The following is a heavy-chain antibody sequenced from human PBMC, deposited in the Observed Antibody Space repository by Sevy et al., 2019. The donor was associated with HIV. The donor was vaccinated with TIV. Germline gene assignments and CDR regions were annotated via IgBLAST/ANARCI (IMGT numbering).Heavy chain of an antibody. CDR3: ARDVAAGDF. CDR2: INEDGSEK. CDR1: GFTFTRYW. D-gene: IGHD2-21*01. Sequence: GGSLRLSCAASGFTFTRYWMSWVRQAPGKGLEWVANINEDGSEKYYVDSVKGRFTISRDNARKSLHLQMNSLRDEDTAIYYCARDVAAGDFWGQGTLVTVSS. J-gene: IGHJ4*02. V-gene: IGHV3-7*01.